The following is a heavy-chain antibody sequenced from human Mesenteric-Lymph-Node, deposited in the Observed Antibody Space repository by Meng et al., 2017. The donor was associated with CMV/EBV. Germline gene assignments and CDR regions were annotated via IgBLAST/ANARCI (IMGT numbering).Heavy chain of an antibody. CDR2: IYWDDDK. D-gene: IGHD6-13*01. CDR1: GFSLSTSGVG. V-gene: IGHV2-5*02. J-gene: IGHJ4*02. Sequence: QITLKESGPTLVKPTQTLTLTCTFSGFSLSTSGVGVGWIRQPPGKALEWLALIYWDDDKRYSPSLKSRLTITKDTSKNQVVPTMTNMDPVDTATYYCAHSSGIAAAGPFYFDYWGQGTLVTASS. CDR3: AHSSGIAAAGPFYFDY.